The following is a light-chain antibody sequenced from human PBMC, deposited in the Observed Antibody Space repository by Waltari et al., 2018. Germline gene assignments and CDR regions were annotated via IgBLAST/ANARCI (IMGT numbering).Light chain of an antibody. V-gene: IGLV2-8*01. J-gene: IGLJ1*01. CDR3: SSSATDGDYFV. CDR1: SSDVGGSTH. CDR2: EVF. Sequence: QSALTQPPSSSGPPGQSITIPRTATSSDVGGSTHVSWYQQYPGKVPKLLISEVFKRPSGVPSRFSGYKSGNTAYLTVSGLQAEDEADYYCSSSATDGDYFVFGTGTKVTVL.